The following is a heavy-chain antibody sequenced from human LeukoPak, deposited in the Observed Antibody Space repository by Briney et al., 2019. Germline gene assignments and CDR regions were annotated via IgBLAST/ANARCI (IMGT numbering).Heavy chain of an antibody. CDR1: GFTFSSYS. D-gene: IGHD3-22*01. CDR2: ISSSSSYI. CDR3: ARGLGSSGYYSAN. V-gene: IGHV3-21*01. J-gene: IGHJ4*02. Sequence: GGSLRLSXAASGFTFSSYSMNWVRQAPGKGLEWVSSISSSSSYIYYADSVKGRFTISRDNAKNSLYLQMNSLRAEDTAVYYCARGLGSSGYYSANWGQGTLVTVSS.